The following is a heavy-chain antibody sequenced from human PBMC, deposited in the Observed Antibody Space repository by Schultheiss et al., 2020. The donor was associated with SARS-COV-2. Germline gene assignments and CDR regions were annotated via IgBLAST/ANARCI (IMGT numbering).Heavy chain of an antibody. CDR3: ARDGPDPRPRGWFDP. CDR2: IYYSGST. Sequence: LRLSCTVSGGSISSGGYYWSWIRQHPGKGLEWIGYIYYSGSTYYNPSLKSRVTISVDTSKNQFSLKLSSVTAADTAVYYCARDGPDPRPRGWFDPWGQGTLVTV. J-gene: IGHJ5*02. D-gene: IGHD3-10*01. CDR1: GGSISSGGYY. V-gene: IGHV4-31*03.